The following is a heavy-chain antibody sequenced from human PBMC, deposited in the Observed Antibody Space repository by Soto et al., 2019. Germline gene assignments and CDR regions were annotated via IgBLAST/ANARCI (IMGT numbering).Heavy chain of an antibody. V-gene: IGHV3-74*01. Sequence: PGGSLRLSCAASGFTFSSYWMHWVRQAPGKGLVWVSRINSDGSSTNYADSVKGRFTISRDNAKNTLYLQMNSLRAEDTAVYYCARDPHSSGWYSSDWFDPWGQGTLVTVSS. CDR2: INSDGSST. CDR3: ARDPHSSGWYSSDWFDP. CDR1: GFTFSSYW. J-gene: IGHJ5*02. D-gene: IGHD6-19*01.